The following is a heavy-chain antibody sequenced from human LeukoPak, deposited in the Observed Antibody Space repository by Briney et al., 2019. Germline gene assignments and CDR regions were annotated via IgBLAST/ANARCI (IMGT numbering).Heavy chain of an antibody. CDR3: AKDDAIFGPHYGTYDY. CDR1: GFTFSNHG. CDR2: IRYDASNK. D-gene: IGHD3-3*01. V-gene: IGHV3-30*02. J-gene: IGHJ4*02. Sequence: PGGSLRLSCAASGFTFSNHGMHWVRQAPGKGLEWVAFIRYDASNKYYADSVKGRFTISRDNSKHTLYLQMNSLRAEDTAVYYCAKDDAIFGPHYGTYDYWGQGTLVTVSS.